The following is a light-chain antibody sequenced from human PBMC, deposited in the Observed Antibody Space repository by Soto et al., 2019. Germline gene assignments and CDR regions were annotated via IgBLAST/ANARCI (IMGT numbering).Light chain of an antibody. CDR2: GVS. J-gene: IGLJ1*01. Sequence: QSVLTQPASVSGSPGQSITISCTGTSRDVGGYNFVSWYQQHPGKVPKLIIYGVSNRPSGVSNRFSGSKSGTTASLTISGLQAEDEADYYCSSYTVSITLYVFGTGTKVTVL. CDR1: SRDVGGYNF. V-gene: IGLV2-14*01. CDR3: SSYTVSITLYV.